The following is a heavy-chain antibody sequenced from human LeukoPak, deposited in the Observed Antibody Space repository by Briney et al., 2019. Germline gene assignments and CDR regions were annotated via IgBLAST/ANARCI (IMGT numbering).Heavy chain of an antibody. D-gene: IGHD2-21*01. V-gene: IGHV3-7*03. CDR2: IKQDGSEK. J-gene: IGHJ3*02. Sequence: GGSLRLSCAASGFTFSSYWMHWVRQAPGKGLEWVANIKQDGSEKYYVDSVKGRFSISRDNARNSLHLQMNSLRAEDTAVYYCARDCGILRIDCGDSLDIWGQGAMVTVSS. CDR3: ARDCGILRIDCGDSLDI. CDR1: GFTFSSYW.